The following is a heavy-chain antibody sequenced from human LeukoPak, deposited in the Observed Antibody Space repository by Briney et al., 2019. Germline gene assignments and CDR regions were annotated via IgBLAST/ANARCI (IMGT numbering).Heavy chain of an antibody. CDR3: AKRRGLELLYYYMDV. J-gene: IGHJ6*03. V-gene: IGHV3-23*01. CDR2: ISSSGSTI. D-gene: IGHD1-7*01. Sequence: GGSLRLSCAASGFTVSSNYMSWVRQAPGKGLEWVSYISSSGSTIYYADSVKGRFTISRDNSKNTLYLQMNSLRAEDTAVYYCAKRRGLELLYYYMDVWGKGTTVTVSS. CDR1: GFTVSSNY.